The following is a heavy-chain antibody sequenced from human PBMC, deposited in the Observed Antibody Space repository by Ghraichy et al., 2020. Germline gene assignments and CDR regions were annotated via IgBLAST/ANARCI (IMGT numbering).Heavy chain of an antibody. CDR1: GSTFSSYD. CDR2: IGTAGDT. CDR3: ARVRREGGSYFGYYYGMDV. V-gene: IGHV3-13*01. Sequence: GESLNISCAASGSTFSSYDMHWVRQATGKGLEWVSAIGTAGDTYYPGSVKGRFTISRENAKNSLYLQMNSLRAGDTAVYYCARVRREGGSYFGYYYGMDVWGQGTTVTVSS. D-gene: IGHD1-26*01. J-gene: IGHJ6*02.